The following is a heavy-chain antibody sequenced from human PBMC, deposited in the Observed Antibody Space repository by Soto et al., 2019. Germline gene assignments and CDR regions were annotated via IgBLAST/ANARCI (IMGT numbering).Heavy chain of an antibody. CDR3: ARGMTTVTTFVY. V-gene: IGHV4-30-2*01. J-gene: IGHJ4*02. CDR1: GGSISSGGYS. CDR2: IYHSGST. D-gene: IGHD4-17*01. Sequence: QLQLQESGSGLVKPSQTLSLTCAVSGGSISSGGYSCNWIRQPPGKGLEWIGYIYHSGSTYYNPSLKSRVTISVDRSKNQFSLKLSSVTAAETAVYYCARGMTTVTTFVYWGQGTLVTVSS.